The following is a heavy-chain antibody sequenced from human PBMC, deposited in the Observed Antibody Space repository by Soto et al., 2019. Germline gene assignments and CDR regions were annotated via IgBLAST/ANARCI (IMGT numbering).Heavy chain of an antibody. D-gene: IGHD2-2*01. V-gene: IGHV3-33*01. J-gene: IGHJ4*02. CDR2: IWYDGSNK. CDR3: ARVRSCSSTTCYHFDW. Sequence: PGGSLRLSCAASGFTFSSYGMHWVRQAPGKGLEWVAAIWYDGSNKYYADSVKGRFTISRDNSKNTLYLQMNSLSAEDTAVYYWARVRSCSSTTCYHFDWWGQGTLVTV. CDR1: GFTFSSYG.